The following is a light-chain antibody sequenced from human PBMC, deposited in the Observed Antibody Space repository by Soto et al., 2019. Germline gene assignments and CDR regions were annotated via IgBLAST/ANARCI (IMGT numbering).Light chain of an antibody. J-gene: IGLJ1*01. CDR1: SSAVGGYNY. V-gene: IGLV2-11*01. CDR3: CSYAGSYTLV. CDR2: DVN. Sequence: QSVLTQPRSVSGSPGQSVTISCTGTSSAVGGYNYVSWYQQHPGKAPKLMIYDVNKRPSGVPDRFSGSKSGNTASLTISGLQAEDEADYYCCSYAGSYTLVFGTGTKVTVL.